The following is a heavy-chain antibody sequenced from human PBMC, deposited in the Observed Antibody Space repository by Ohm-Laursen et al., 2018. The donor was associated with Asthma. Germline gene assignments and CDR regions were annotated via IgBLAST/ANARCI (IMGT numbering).Heavy chain of an antibody. V-gene: IGHV4-31*03. J-gene: IGHJ4*02. CDR3: ARGVEYDNEGTDNCFDS. D-gene: IGHD2-8*02. CDR2: MDHSGTT. Sequence: PSETLSLTCTVSGDSISNGTYYWSWIRQHPGKGLEWIGNMDHSGTTYYNPSLSSRVVILVDTSKSQFSLKVNAVTAADTAVYYCARGVEYDNEGTDNCFDSWGQGTLVTVSS. CDR1: GDSISNGTYY.